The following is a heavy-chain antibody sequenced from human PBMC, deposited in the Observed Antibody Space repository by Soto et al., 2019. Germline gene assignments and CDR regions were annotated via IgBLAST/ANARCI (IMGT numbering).Heavy chain of an antibody. CDR2: IGTDGSMK. V-gene: IGHV3-7*03. CDR1: VFTLSSFW. Sequence: VGSLIVSFAPSVFTLSSFWLTSVRQAPGKGLEWVDNIGTDGSMKNYVDAVQGRFIISRDNAKNSLFLQMNSLRADETAVYYCGRVPLDGNYANGVDVWGQGTTVSVP. CDR3: GRVPLDGNYANGVDV. J-gene: IGHJ6*02. D-gene: IGHD4-17*01.